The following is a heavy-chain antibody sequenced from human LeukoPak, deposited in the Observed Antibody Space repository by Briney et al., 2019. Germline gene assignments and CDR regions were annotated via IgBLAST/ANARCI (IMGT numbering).Heavy chain of an antibody. J-gene: IGHJ6*03. D-gene: IGHD1-14*01. Sequence: GGSLRLSCAASGFTFSNFPMNWVRQAPGKGLEWVSYISFSSSTIYYADSVKGRFTISRDNAKNSLYLQMNSLRAEDTAVYYCARESDHPGDYYMDVWGKGTTVTVSS. CDR3: ARESDHPGDYYMDV. CDR2: ISFSSSTI. CDR1: GFTFSNFP. V-gene: IGHV3-48*01.